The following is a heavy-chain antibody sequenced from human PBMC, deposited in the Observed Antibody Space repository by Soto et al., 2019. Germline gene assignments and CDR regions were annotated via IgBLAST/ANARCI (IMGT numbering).Heavy chain of an antibody. CDR2: IYYSGST. Sequence: SETLSLTCTVSGGSISSGGYYWSWIRQHPGKGLEWIGYIYYSGSTYYNPSLKSRVTISVDTSKNQFSLKLSSVTAADTAVYYCARGLAQLFYFDYWGQGTLVTVSS. CDR3: ARGLAQLFYFDY. V-gene: IGHV4-31*03. CDR1: GGSISSGGYY. J-gene: IGHJ4*02. D-gene: IGHD6-13*01.